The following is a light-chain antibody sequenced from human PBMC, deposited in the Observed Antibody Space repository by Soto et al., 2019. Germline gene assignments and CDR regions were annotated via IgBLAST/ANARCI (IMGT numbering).Light chain of an antibody. Sequence: QSVLTQPRSVSGSPGQSVTISCTGTSSDVGGYNYVSWYQQHPGKAPKLMISDVNKRPSGVPDRFSGSKSGNTASLTISGLQAEDEAGYYCCSYAGSYTVVFGGGTKLTVL. CDR2: DVN. CDR3: CSYAGSYTVV. CDR1: SSDVGGYNY. V-gene: IGLV2-11*01. J-gene: IGLJ2*01.